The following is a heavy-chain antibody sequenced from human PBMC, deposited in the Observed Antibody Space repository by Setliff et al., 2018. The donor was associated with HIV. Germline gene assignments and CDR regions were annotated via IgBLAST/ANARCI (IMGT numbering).Heavy chain of an antibody. CDR2: INPNGGST. D-gene: IGHD5-18*01. CDR3: ARGGPGSSFGYDWFDP. CDR1: GYTFTSYY. J-gene: IGHJ5*02. Sequence: ASVKVSCKASGYTFTSYYVHFVRQAPGQGPEWMGIINPNGGSTNYAQKYEGRVAMTADTSTNNVHMYLSSLRSEDTAIYYCARGGPGSSFGYDWFDPWGQGTPVTVSS. V-gene: IGHV1-46*01.